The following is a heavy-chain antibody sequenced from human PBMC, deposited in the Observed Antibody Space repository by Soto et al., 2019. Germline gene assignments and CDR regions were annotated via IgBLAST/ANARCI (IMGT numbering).Heavy chain of an antibody. CDR3: ASPPTTGNYYYYGMDV. Sequence: QVQLVQSGAEVKKPGSSVKVSCKASGGTFSSYAISWVRQAPGQGLEWMGGIIPIFGTADYAQKFQGRVTITADESTSTAYMELSSLRSEDTAVYYCASPPTTGNYYYYGMDVWGQGITVTVSS. CDR1: GGTFSSYA. D-gene: IGHD4-17*01. V-gene: IGHV1-69*12. CDR2: IIPIFGTA. J-gene: IGHJ6*02.